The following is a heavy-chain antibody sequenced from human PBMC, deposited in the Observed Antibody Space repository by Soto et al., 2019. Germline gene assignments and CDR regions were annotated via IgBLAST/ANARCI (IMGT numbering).Heavy chain of an antibody. J-gene: IGHJ4*02. D-gene: IGHD2-2*01. CDR1: GGSFSGYY. V-gene: IGHV4-34*01. Sequence: LSLTCAVYGGSFSGYYWSWIRQPPGKRLEWIGEINHSGSTNYNPSLKSRVTISVDTSKNQFSLKLSSVTAADTAVYYCARLVVPAAKHFDYWGQGTLVTVSS. CDR2: INHSGST. CDR3: ARLVVPAAKHFDY.